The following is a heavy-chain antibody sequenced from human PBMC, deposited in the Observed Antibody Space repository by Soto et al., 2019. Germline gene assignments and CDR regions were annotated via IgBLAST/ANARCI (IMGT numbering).Heavy chain of an antibody. Sequence: GASVKVSCKASGYTFTSYYMHWVRQAPGQGLEWMGIINPSGGSTSYAQKFQGRVTMTRDTSTSTVYMELSSLRSEDTAVYYCARERTFYCSGGSCYSGWFDPWGQGTLVTVSS. CDR3: ARERTFYCSGGSCYSGWFDP. J-gene: IGHJ5*02. D-gene: IGHD2-15*01. CDR1: GYTFTSYY. V-gene: IGHV1-46*01. CDR2: INPSGGST.